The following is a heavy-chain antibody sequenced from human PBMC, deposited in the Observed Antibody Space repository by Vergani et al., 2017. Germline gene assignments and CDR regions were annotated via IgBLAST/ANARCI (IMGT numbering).Heavy chain of an antibody. Sequence: QVQLVESGGGVVQTGRSLRLSCAASGFTFSSYAMHWVRQAPGKGLEWVAVISYDGSNKYYADSVKGRFTISRDNSKNTLYLQMNSLRAEDTAVYYCARDKVYCSSTSCYSRSMDVWGKXP. CDR2: ISYDGSNK. CDR3: ARDKVYCSSTSCYSRSMDV. J-gene: IGHJ6*03. D-gene: IGHD2-2*01. V-gene: IGHV3-30-3*01. CDR1: GFTFSSYA.